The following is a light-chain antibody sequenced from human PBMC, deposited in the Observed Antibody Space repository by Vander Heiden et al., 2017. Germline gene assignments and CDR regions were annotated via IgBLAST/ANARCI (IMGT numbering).Light chain of an antibody. CDR3: QQYYSFPPA. V-gene: IGKV1D-8*01. CDR2: AAS. Sequence: VIWPIESPCSPPAPTGDRIRPSCRMSQAISSYLAWYQQKPGKAPELLIYAASTLQSGVPSRFSGSGSGTDFTLTISCLQSEDFATYYCQQYYSFPPAFGQGTKVEIK. CDR1: QAISSY. J-gene: IGKJ1*01.